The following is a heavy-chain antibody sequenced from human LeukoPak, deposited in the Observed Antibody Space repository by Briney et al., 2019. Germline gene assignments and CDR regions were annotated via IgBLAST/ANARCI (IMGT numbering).Heavy chain of an antibody. CDR1: GFTFSSYS. J-gene: IGHJ6*03. V-gene: IGHV3-21*01. D-gene: IGHD5-12*01. CDR2: ISSSSSYI. Sequence: PGGSLRLSCAASGFTFSSYSVNWVRQAPGKGLEWVSSISSSSSYIYYADSVKGRFTISRDNAKNSLYLQMNSLRAEDTAVYYCARGGYSGYDYYYYYYYMDVWGKGTTVTVSS. CDR3: ARGGYSGYDYYYYYYYMDV.